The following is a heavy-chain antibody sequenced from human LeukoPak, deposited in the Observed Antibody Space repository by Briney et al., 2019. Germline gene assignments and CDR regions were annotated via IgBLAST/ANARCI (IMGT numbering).Heavy chain of an antibody. V-gene: IGHV3-66*01. CDR2: IYSGGST. CDR1: GFTVSSNY. D-gene: IGHD6-13*01. CDR3: ARVGIEAAGTVDY. Sequence: GGSLRLSCAASGFTVSSNYMSWVRQAPGNGLEWVSVIYSGGSTYYADSVKGRFTISRDNSKNTLYLQMNSLRAEDTAVYYCARVGIEAAGTVDYWGQGTLVTVSS. J-gene: IGHJ4*02.